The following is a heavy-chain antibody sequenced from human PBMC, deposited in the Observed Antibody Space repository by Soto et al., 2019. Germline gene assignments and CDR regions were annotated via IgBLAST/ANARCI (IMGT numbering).Heavy chain of an antibody. CDR3: ARGYSSSIFGFQH. CDR2: INHSGST. Sequence: QVQLQQWGAGLLKPSETLSLTCAVYGGSFSGYYWSWIRQPPGKGLEWIGEINHSGSTNYNPSLKSGVTISVDTSKNQFSLKLSSVTAADTAVYYCARGYSSSIFGFQHWGQGTLVTVSS. J-gene: IGHJ1*01. V-gene: IGHV4-34*01. CDR1: GGSFSGYY. D-gene: IGHD6-13*01.